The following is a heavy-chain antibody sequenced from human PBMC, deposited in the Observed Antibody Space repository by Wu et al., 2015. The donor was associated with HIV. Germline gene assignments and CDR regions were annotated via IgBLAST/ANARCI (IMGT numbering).Heavy chain of an antibody. J-gene: IGHJ1*01. D-gene: IGHD6-25*01. CDR3: AGGTWQRPFHH. CDR1: GYTFTDYY. Sequence: QVQVVQSGAEVKKPGASVRVSCKASGYTFTDYYIHWIRQAPGQGLEWMGWINPNTGGTKYAQNFQGRVTMTRDTSISTVFMDLNWLRSDDTAVYYCAGGTWQRPFHHWGQGTLVTVSS. CDR2: INPNTGGT. V-gene: IGHV1-2*02.